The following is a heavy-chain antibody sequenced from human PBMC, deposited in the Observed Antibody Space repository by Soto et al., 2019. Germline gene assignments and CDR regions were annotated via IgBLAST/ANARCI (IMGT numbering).Heavy chain of an antibody. CDR3: ARHFDLGYYYYMDV. V-gene: IGHV4-59*08. J-gene: IGHJ6*03. CDR1: GGSISSYY. Sequence: SETLSLTCTVSGGSISSYYWSWIRQPPGKGLEWIGYIYYSGSTNYNASLKSRVTISVDTSKNQFSLRLSSVPAADTAVFYCARHFDLGYYYYMDVWGKGTTVTVSS. CDR2: IYYSGST. D-gene: IGHD3-9*01.